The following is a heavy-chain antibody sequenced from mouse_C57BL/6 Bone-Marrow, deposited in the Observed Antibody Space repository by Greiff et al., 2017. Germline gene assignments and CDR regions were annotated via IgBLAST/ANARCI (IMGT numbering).Heavy chain of an antibody. V-gene: IGHV5-12*01. CDR2: ISNGGGST. CDR1: GFTFSDYY. J-gene: IGHJ4*01. Sequence: EVQLVESGGGLVQPGGSLKLSCAASGFTFSDYYMYWVRQTPEKRLEWVAYISNGGGSTYYPATVKGRFTISRDNAKNTLYLQMSRLKSEDTAMYYCARRGGDWGQGTSVTVSS. CDR3: ARRGGD.